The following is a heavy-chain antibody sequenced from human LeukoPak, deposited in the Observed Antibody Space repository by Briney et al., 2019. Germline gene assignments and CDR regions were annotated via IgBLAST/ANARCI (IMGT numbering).Heavy chain of an antibody. CDR1: GGSVSSTTYY. D-gene: IGHD3-9*01. Sequence: SETLSLTCTVSGGSVSSTTYYWGWIRQPPGGGPEWITNGCYTGSTYSNPSLKSRVTMSVDTSKNQFSLTMTSMTAADTAVYYCARLSKGRYFDYNFEYWGQGTLATVSS. CDR3: ARLSKGRYFDYNFEY. J-gene: IGHJ4*02. V-gene: IGHV4-39*01. CDR2: GCYTGST.